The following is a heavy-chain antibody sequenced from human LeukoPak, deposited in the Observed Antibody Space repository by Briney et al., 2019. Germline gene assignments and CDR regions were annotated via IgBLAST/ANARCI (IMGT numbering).Heavy chain of an antibody. J-gene: IGHJ4*02. CDR1: GLTFTNYA. Sequence: GGSLRLSCAASGLTFTNYAMRWFRQAPGKGLEWVSSISANGAGTYYADSVKGRFTISRDNSKNTVYLQMNSLRVEDTAVYYCAKDSGNSGWYVDNWGQGTLVTVSS. V-gene: IGHV3-23*01. CDR3: AKDSGNSGWYVDN. D-gene: IGHD6-19*01. CDR2: ISANGAGT.